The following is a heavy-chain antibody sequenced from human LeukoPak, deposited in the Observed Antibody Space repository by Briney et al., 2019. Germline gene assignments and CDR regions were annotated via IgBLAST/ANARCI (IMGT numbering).Heavy chain of an antibody. V-gene: IGHV1-2*02. CDR2: INPNSGDT. Sequence: SVMVSCKASGYTFTVYYIHWVRQAPGQGLEWMGWINPNSGDTNYAQKFQGRVTVTRDTSISTAFMELNRLTSDDTAVYYCAREGAGGSWAGYWGQGTLVTVSS. D-gene: IGHD1-26*01. CDR3: AREGAGGSWAGY. J-gene: IGHJ4*02. CDR1: GYTFTVYY.